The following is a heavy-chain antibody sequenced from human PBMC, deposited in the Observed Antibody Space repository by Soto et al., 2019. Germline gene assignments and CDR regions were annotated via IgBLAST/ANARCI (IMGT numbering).Heavy chain of an antibody. J-gene: IGHJ4*02. CDR1: GYSFTSYW. CDR2: IYPGDSDT. Sequence: PGESLTISCNGSGYSFTSYWIGWVRQMPEKGLEWMGIIYPGDSDTRYSPSFQGRFTSSRDNSKNTLYLQMNSLRAEDTAVYYCARESGYSYGFCYFDYWGQGTLVTVSS. D-gene: IGHD5-18*01. CDR3: ARESGYSYGFCYFDY. V-gene: IGHV5-51*01.